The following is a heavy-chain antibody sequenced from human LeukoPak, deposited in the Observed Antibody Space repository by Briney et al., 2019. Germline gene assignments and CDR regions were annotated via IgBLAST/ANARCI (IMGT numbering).Heavy chain of an antibody. J-gene: IGHJ5*02. CDR3: VSDLCGGDDQ. D-gene: IGHD3-3*01. V-gene: IGHV3-74*01. Sequence: GGSLRLSCAASGFTCNSYWMHRVRQAPGKGLVWVSRIDEDGKTIDYADSVKGRFTISRDNAKDTLYLQMSSLRDEDTAVYYCVSDLCGGDDQWGRGTLVTVSS. CDR1: GFTCNSYW. CDR2: IDEDGKTI.